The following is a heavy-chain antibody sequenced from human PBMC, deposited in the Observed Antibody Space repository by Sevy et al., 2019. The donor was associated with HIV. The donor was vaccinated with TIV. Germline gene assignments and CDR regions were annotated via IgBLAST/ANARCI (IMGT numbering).Heavy chain of an antibody. V-gene: IGHV3-30*03. Sequence: GWSLRLSCAASGFTFRTYGMHWVRQAPGKGPEWVALISSDGSNEYYADSVRDRFTISRDNSKNTLFLQMNSLSPEDTAVYYCAIYCLTSTCYSSYEIWGQGTMVTVSS. CDR3: AIYCLTSTCYSSYEI. CDR2: ISSDGSNE. D-gene: IGHD2-2*01. CDR1: GFTFRTYG. J-gene: IGHJ3*02.